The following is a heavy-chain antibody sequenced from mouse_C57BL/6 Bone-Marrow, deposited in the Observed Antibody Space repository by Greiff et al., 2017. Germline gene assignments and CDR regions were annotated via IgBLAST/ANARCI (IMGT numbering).Heavy chain of an antibody. J-gene: IGHJ3*01. CDR1: GYSITSGYY. CDR2: ISYDGSN. V-gene: IGHV3-6*01. Sequence: ESGPGLVKPSQSLSLTCSVTGYSITSGYYWNWIRQFPGNKLEWMGYISYDGSNNYNPSLKNRISITRDTSKNQFFLKLNSVTTEDTATYYCAREGIYYDYDGEFAYWGQGTRVTVSA. D-gene: IGHD2-4*01. CDR3: AREGIYYDYDGEFAY.